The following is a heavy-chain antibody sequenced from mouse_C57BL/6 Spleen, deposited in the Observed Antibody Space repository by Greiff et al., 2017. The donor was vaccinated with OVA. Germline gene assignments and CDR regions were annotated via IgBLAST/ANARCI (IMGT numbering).Heavy chain of an antibody. CDR2: ISGGGGNT. V-gene: IGHV5-9*01. J-gene: IGHJ4*01. D-gene: IGHD1-1*01. Sequence: EVMLVESGGGLVKPGGSLKLSCAASGFTFSSYTMSWVRQTAEKRLEWVATISGGGGNTYYPDSVKGRFTISRDNAKNTLYLQMSSLRSEDTALYYCARDYGSNYYAMDYWGQGTSVTVSS. CDR1: GFTFSSYT. CDR3: ARDYGSNYYAMDY.